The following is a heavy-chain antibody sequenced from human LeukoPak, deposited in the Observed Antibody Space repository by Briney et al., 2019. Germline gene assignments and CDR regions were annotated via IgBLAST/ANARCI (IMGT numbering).Heavy chain of an antibody. CDR1: GFTFSSYA. J-gene: IGHJ4*02. CDR3: AKGSYYDSSGSFYFDY. Sequence: PGGSLRLSCAASGFTFSSYAMSWDRQAPGKGLGWVSGISGSGDNTYYADSVKGRFTISRDNSKNTLYVQVNSLGTEDTAAYYCAKGSYYDSSGSFYFDYWGQGTLVTVSS. D-gene: IGHD3-22*01. CDR2: ISGSGDNT. V-gene: IGHV3-23*01.